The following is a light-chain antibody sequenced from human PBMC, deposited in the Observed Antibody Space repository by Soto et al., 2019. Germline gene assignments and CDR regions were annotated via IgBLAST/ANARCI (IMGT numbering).Light chain of an antibody. Sequence: EIVLTQSPATLSLSPGERATLSCRARQSISTYLAWYQQKPGHAPRLLIYDASNRATAIPARFSGSGSGTDITLTIISLEPEDFAVYYCQQRSSCLFGGATQVEIQ. J-gene: IGKJ4*01. CDR1: QSISTY. CDR3: QQRSSCL. V-gene: IGKV3-11*01. CDR2: DAS.